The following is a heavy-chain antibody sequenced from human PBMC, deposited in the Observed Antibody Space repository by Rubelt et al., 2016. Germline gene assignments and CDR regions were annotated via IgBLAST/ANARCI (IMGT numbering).Heavy chain of an antibody. CDR1: GYSISSGYY. CDR3: ARLGGDYHYYMDV. D-gene: IGHD4-17*01. V-gene: IGHV4-38-2*02. Sequence: QVQLQESGPGLVKPSETLSLTCTVSGYSISSGYYWGWIRQPPGKGLEWIGSIYYSGSTYYNPSLKSGVTISVETSKNQCSLKLSSGTAADTAVYYCARLGGDYHYYMDVWGKGTTVTVSS. CDR2: IYYSGST. J-gene: IGHJ6*03.